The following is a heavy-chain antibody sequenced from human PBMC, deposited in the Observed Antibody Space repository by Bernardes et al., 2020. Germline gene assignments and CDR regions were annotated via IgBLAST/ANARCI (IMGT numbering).Heavy chain of an antibody. CDR3: APQIGSNGYYFDY. CDR1: GGPISSSSYY. Sequence: SETLSLTCTVSGGPISSSSYYWGRIRQPPGKGLEWTVSSYYSGSTYYNPSPKSRATISVDTSKNQFSLKLSSVTAADTAVYYCAPQIGSNGYYFDYWGQGTLVTVSS. D-gene: IGHD2-21*01. J-gene: IGHJ4*02. V-gene: IGHV4-39*01. CDR2: SYYSGST.